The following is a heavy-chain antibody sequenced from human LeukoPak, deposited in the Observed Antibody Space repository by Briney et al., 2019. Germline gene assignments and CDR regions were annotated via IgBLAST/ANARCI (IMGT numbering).Heavy chain of an antibody. CDR3: ARQDIVVVPAATGVDY. D-gene: IGHD2-2*01. CDR1: GCTVWEYY. CDR2: ISSSGSTI. Sequence: GGSLRLSCETSGCTVWEYYISWIRQAPGKGLERVSYISSSGSTIYYADSVKGRFTISRDNAKNSLYLQMNSLRAEDTAVYYCARQDIVVVPAATGVDYWGQGTLVTVSS. V-gene: IGHV3-11*01. J-gene: IGHJ4*02.